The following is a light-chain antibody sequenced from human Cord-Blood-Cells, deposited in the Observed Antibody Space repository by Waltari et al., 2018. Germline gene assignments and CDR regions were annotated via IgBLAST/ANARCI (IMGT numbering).Light chain of an antibody. CDR1: QSISSY. Sequence: DIQMTQSPSSLSASVGDRVTITCRASQSISSYLNWYQQKPGKAPKLLIYAASSLQSGVPSRFSGSGSGTDFTLTISSLQPKDFATYYYQQSYSTPMYTFGQGTKLEIK. J-gene: IGKJ2*01. CDR3: QQSYSTPMYT. CDR2: AAS. V-gene: IGKV1-39*01.